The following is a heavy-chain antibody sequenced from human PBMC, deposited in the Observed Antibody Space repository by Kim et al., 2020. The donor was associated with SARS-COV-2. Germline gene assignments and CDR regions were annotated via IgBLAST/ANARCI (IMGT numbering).Heavy chain of an antibody. D-gene: IGHD3-10*01. CDR2: ISGSGGST. Sequence: GGSLRLSCAASGFTFSSYAMSWVRQAPGKGLEWVSAISGSGGSTYYADSVKGRFTISRDNSKNTLYLQMNSLRAEDTAVYYCAKGPGSLGYYYYGMDVWGQGTTVTVSS. CDR3: AKGPGSLGYYYYGMDV. V-gene: IGHV3-23*01. CDR1: GFTFSSYA. J-gene: IGHJ6*02.